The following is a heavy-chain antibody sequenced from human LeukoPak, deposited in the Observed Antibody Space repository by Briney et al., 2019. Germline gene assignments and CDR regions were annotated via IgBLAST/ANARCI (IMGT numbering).Heavy chain of an antibody. CDR1: GFSLSTSGVG. D-gene: IGHD1-26*01. CDR3: AHSLPGGERYSGTTYYFDY. CDR2: IYWNDDK. Sequence: QSGPTLVKPTQTLTLTCTFSGFSLSTSGVGVGWIRQPPGKALEWLALIYWNDDKRYSPSLKSRLTITKDTSKNQVVLTMTNMDPVDTATYYCAHSLPGGERYSGTTYYFDYWGQGTLVTVSS. V-gene: IGHV2-5*01. J-gene: IGHJ4*02.